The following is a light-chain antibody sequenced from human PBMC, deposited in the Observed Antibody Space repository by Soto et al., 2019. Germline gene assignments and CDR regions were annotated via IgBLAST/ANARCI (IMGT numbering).Light chain of an antibody. CDR3: QQRSNWPLT. CDR2: EVS. V-gene: IGKV3-11*01. CDR1: QSVRSY. Sequence: EIVLTQSPATLSLSPGERATLSCRASQSVRSYLAWYQQKPGQAPRLLIYEVSNRATGIPARFSGSGSGTDFTFPISRLEPEDFAVYYCQQRSNWPLTFGGGTKVEIK. J-gene: IGKJ4*01.